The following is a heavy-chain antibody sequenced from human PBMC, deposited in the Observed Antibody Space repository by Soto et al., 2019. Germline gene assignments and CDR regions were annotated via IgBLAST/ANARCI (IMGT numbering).Heavy chain of an antibody. CDR1: GGTFSNYA. D-gene: IGHD6-19*01. V-gene: IGHV1-69*12. CDR2: IVPIFGTT. J-gene: IGHJ6*02. CDR3: ARVEAVAGLYNYHGLDV. Sequence: QVQLVQSGAEVKKPGSSVKVSCKVSGGTFSNYAIDWVRLAPGHGLEWMGGIVPIFGTTYYTQKFQGRATIIAEDSTTTAYLEMSSVRSEDTAIYYCARVEAVAGLYNYHGLDVWGQGTAVTVSS.